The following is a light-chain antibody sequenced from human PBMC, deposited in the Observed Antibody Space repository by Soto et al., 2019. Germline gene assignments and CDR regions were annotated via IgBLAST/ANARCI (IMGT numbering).Light chain of an antibody. CDR1: QSISSW. V-gene: IGKV1-5*03. Sequence: DIQMTQSPSSLSASVGDRVHITCQVSQSISSWLAWYQQKPGKAPKLLIYKASTLKSGVPSRFSGSGSGTEFTLTISSLQPDDFATYYCQHYNSYSEAFGQGTKVDIK. CDR3: QHYNSYSEA. J-gene: IGKJ1*01. CDR2: KAS.